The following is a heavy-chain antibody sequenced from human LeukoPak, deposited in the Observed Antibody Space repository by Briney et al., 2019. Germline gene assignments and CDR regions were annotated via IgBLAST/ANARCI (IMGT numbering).Heavy chain of an antibody. CDR1: GGSFSGYY. CDR3: ARGIIVVVPVAIRFDP. Sequence: SETLSLTCAVYGGSFSGYYCSWIRHPPGPGQELIWKINHSGSTNYNPSLKSRVTISVDTSKNQFSLKLSSVTAADTAVYYCARGIIVVVPVAIRFDPWGQGTLVTVSS. J-gene: IGHJ5*02. D-gene: IGHD2-2*02. V-gene: IGHV4-34*01. CDR2: INHSGST.